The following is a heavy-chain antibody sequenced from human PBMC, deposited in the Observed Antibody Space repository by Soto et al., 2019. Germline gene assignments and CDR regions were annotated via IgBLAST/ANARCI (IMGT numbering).Heavy chain of an antibody. CDR3: TTSYHRYCTNGVCTLFYYYYMDV. J-gene: IGHJ6*03. V-gene: IGHV3-73*01. CDR2: IRSKANSYAT. CDR1: GFTFGGSA. Sequence: GGSLRLSCAASGFTFGGSAVHWVRQASGKGLEWVGRIRSKANSYATAYAASVKGRFTISRDDSKNTAYLQMNSLKTEDTAVYYCTTSYHRYCTNGVCTLFYYYYMDVWGKGTTVTVSS. D-gene: IGHD2-8*01.